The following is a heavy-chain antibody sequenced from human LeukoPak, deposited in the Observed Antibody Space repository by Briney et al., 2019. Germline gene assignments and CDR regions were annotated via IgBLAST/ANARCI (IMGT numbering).Heavy chain of an antibody. Sequence: SETLSLTCTVSGGSISSYYWSWIRQPPGKGLEWIGYIYYSGSTNYNPSLKSRVTISVDTSKNQFSLKLSSVTAADTAVYYCARPGGSGWYSLGFDYWGQGTLVTVSS. D-gene: IGHD6-19*01. V-gene: IGHV4-59*08. CDR2: IYYSGST. CDR3: ARPGGSGWYSLGFDY. CDR1: GGSISSYY. J-gene: IGHJ4*02.